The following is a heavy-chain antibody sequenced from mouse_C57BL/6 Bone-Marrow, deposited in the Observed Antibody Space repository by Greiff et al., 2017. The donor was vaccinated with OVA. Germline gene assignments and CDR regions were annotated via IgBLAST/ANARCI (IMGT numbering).Heavy chain of an antibody. J-gene: IGHJ1*03. Sequence: EVQLVESGGGLVKPGGSLKLSCAASGFTFSSYAMSWVRQTPEKRLEWVATISDGGSYTYYPDNVKGRFTISRDNAKNNRYLQMSHRKAEDTARYYCARDRRGHGDFDVWGTGTTVTVSS. CDR2: ISDGGSYT. D-gene: IGHD6-1*01. V-gene: IGHV5-4*01. CDR3: ARDRRGHGDFDV. CDR1: GFTFSSYA.